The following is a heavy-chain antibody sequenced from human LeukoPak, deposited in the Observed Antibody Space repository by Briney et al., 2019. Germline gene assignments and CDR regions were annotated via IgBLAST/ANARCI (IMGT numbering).Heavy chain of an antibody. D-gene: IGHD4-11*01. Sequence: SETLSLTCTVSGGSISSSSYYWGWIRQPPGKGLEWIGSIYYSGSTYYNPSLKSRVTISVDTSKNQFSLKLSSVTAADTAVYYCASPDLSNGRLYYFDYWGQGTLVTVSS. CDR2: IYYSGST. CDR3: ASPDLSNGRLYYFDY. CDR1: GGSISSSSYY. V-gene: IGHV4-39*01. J-gene: IGHJ4*02.